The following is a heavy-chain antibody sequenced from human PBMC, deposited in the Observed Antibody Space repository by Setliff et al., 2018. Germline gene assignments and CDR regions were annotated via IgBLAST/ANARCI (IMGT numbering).Heavy chain of an antibody. CDR3: AREGIAVAGFDY. CDR2: IIPIFGIA. Sequence: SVKVSCKASGGTFSSYAISWVRQAPGQGLEWMGGIIPIFGIANYAQKFQGRVTITADKSTSTAYMELSSLRSEDTAVYYCAREGIAVAGFDYWGQGTLVTVSS. J-gene: IGHJ4*02. CDR1: GGTFSSYA. D-gene: IGHD6-19*01. V-gene: IGHV1-69*10.